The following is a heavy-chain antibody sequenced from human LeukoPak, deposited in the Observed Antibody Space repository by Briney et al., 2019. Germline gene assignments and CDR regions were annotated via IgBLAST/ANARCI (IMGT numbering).Heavy chain of an antibody. CDR3: ARVGYYGSGSYYPFYFDY. CDR2: SNAGNGNT. CDR1: GYTFTSYA. J-gene: IGHJ4*02. D-gene: IGHD3-10*01. Sequence: ASVKVSCKASGYTFTSYAMHWVRQAPGQRLEWMGWSNAGNGNTKYSQEFQGRVTITRDTSASTAYMELRSLRSDDTAVYYCARVGYYGSGSYYPFYFDYWGQGTLVTVSS. V-gene: IGHV1-3*02.